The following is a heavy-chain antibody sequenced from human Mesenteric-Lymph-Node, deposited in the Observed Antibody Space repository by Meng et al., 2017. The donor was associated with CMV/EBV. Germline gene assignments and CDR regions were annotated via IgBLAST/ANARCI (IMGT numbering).Heavy chain of an antibody. J-gene: IGHJ4*02. V-gene: IGHV3-21*04. CDR2: ISSSSSYI. D-gene: IGHD1-20*01. CDR1: GFTFISYS. CDR3: AKKYNWNYLDY. Sequence: GGSLRLSCAASGFTFISYSMNWVRQAPGKGLEWVSSISSSSSYIYYADSVKGRFTISRDNSKNTLYLQMNSLRAEDTAVYYCAKKYNWNYLDYWGQGTLVTVSS.